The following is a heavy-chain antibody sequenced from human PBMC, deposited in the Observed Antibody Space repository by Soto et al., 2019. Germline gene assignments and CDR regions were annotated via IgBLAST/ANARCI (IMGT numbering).Heavy chain of an antibody. CDR2: IYYSGST. V-gene: IGHV4-31*03. CDR3: ARKDTVTTCVDY. Sequence: QVQLQESGPGLVKPSQTLSLTCTVSGVSISSGGYYWSWIRQHPGKGLEWIGYIYYSGSTYYNPYLKSRFTISVDTSKNQFSLKLSSVTAADTAVYYCARKDTVTTCVDYWGQGTLVTVSS. D-gene: IGHD4-17*01. J-gene: IGHJ4*02. CDR1: GVSISSGGYY.